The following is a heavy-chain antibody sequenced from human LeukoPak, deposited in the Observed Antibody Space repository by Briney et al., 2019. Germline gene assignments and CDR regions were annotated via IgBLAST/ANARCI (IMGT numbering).Heavy chain of an antibody. CDR3: ARDGDWSWYDY. Sequence: GGSLRLSCAASGFTFRNHDMSWVRQAPGKGLEWVSGISRGADKAYYADSVKGRFTISRDNSKNTLSLQMNSLRVEDTAIYYCARDGDWSWYDYWGQGTLVPVSS. CDR1: GFTFRNHD. J-gene: IGHJ4*02. D-gene: IGHD2-21*02. V-gene: IGHV3-23*01. CDR2: ISRGADKA.